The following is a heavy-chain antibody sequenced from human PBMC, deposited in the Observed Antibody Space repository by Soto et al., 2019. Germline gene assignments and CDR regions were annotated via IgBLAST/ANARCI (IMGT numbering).Heavy chain of an antibody. J-gene: IGHJ6*02. V-gene: IGHV3-23*01. CDR2: IKSSGDRT. CDR3: AKNRGSGNPMYYDMDV. Sequence: EVQLLESGGGLVQPGGSLRLSCAVSGFTFSAYAMSWVRQAPGKGLEWVSAIKSSGDRTFYADSVQGRFSISRDDSKKTLYLQMDRLRAEDTAVYHCAKNRGSGNPMYYDMDVWGQGTTVTVPS. CDR1: GFTFSAYA. D-gene: IGHD3-10*01.